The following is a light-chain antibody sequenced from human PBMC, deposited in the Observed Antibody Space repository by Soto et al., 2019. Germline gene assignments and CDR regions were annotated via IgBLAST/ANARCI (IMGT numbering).Light chain of an antibody. Sequence: QSALPQPPSASGPPGQSVTISCTGTSGDVGGYNYVSWYQQHPGKAPNLMIYEVSKRPSGVPDRFSGSKSGNTASLTVSGLQAEDEADYYCSSYAGSNNWVFGGGTQLTVL. CDR2: EVS. J-gene: IGLJ7*01. V-gene: IGLV2-8*01. CDR3: SSYAGSNNWV. CDR1: SGDVGGYNY.